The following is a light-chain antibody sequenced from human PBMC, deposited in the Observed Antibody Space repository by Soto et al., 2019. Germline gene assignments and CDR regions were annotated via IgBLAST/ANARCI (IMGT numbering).Light chain of an antibody. CDR1: SSDVGGYNY. V-gene: IGLV2-14*01. J-gene: IGLJ2*01. Sequence: QSVLTQPASVSGSPGQSITISCTGTSSDVGGYNYVSWYQQHPGKAPKLMIFEVSNRPSGVSSRFSGSKSGNTASLTISGLQAEDEADYFCSSYTSNGSLVAFGGGTKLTVL. CDR3: SSYTSNGSLVA. CDR2: EVS.